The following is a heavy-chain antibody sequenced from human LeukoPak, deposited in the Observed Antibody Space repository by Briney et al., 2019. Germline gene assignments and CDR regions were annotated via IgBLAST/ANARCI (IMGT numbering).Heavy chain of an antibody. CDR3: ARGGLRVGATENYCYGMDV. J-gene: IGHJ6*02. D-gene: IGHD1-26*01. V-gene: IGHV1-18*01. Sequence: ASVKVSCKASGYTFTSYGISWVRQAPGQGLEWMGWISAYNGNTNYAQKLQGRVTMTTDTSTSTAYMELRSLRSDDTAVYYCARGGLRVGATENYCYGMDVWGQGTTVTVSS. CDR1: GYTFTSYG. CDR2: ISAYNGNT.